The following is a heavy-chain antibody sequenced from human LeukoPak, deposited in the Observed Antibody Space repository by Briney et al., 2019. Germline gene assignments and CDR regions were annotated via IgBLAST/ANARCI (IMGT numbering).Heavy chain of an antibody. CDR1: GGSISSYY. Sequence: SETLSLTCTVSGGSISSYYWSWIRQPPGKGLEWIGYIYYSGSTNYNPSLKSRVTISVDTSKNQFSLKLSSVTAADTAGYYCARLYCSGGSCKNHYYYYYMDVWGKGTTVTVSS. D-gene: IGHD2-15*01. CDR3: ARLYCSGGSCKNHYYYYYMDV. CDR2: IYYSGST. V-gene: IGHV4-59*01. J-gene: IGHJ6*03.